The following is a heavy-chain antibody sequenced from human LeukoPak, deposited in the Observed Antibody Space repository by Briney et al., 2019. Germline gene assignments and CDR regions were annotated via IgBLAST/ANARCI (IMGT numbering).Heavy chain of an antibody. V-gene: IGHV1-24*01. CDR1: GYTLTELS. CDR2: FDPEDGET. J-gene: IGHJ4*02. CDR3: ATGGITMVRGVIIKVPYDY. Sequence: ASVKVSCKVSGYTLTELSMHWVRQAPGKGLEWMGGFDPEDGETICAQKFQGRVTMTEDTSTDTAYMELSSLRSEDTAVYYCATGGITMVRGVIIKVPYDYWGQGTLVTVSS. D-gene: IGHD3-10*01.